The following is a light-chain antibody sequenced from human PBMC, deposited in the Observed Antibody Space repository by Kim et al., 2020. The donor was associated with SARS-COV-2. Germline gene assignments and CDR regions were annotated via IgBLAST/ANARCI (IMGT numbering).Light chain of an antibody. CDR2: QHS. CDR1: KLRDQF. Sequence: SYELTQPPSVSVSPGQTASITCSGDKLRDQFTSWYQQKTGQSPVLVIYQHSIRPSGIPERFSGSNSGNTATLTITGTQPMDEADYFCQVWDSRTGVVFGG. J-gene: IGLJ3*02. CDR3: QVWDSRTGVV. V-gene: IGLV3-1*01.